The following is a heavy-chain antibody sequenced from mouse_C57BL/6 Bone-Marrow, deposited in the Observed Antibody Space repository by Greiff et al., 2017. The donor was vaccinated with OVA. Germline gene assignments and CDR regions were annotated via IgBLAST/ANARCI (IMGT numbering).Heavy chain of an antibody. J-gene: IGHJ2*01. V-gene: IGHV1-26*01. D-gene: IGHD1-1*01. Sequence: EVQLQQSGPELVKPGASVKISCKASGYTFTDYYMNWVKQSHGKSLEWIGDINPNNGGTSYNQKFKGKATLTVDTSSSTAYMELRSLTSEDSAVYYCARDYGSSYGYWGQGTTLTVAS. CDR2: INPNNGGT. CDR3: ARDYGSSYGY. CDR1: GYTFTDYY.